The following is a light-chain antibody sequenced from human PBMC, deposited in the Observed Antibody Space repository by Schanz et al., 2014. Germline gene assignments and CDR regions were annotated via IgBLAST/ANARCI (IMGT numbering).Light chain of an antibody. CDR3: CSYAGDNTLR. J-gene: IGLJ3*02. Sequence: QSALTQPASVSGSPGQSITISCAGTSSDVGRHDSVSWYQHHPGKAPKLIIFNVSVRPSGVSNRFSASKSGNTASLTISGLQAEDEADYYCCSYAGDNTLRFGGGTKLTVL. V-gene: IGLV2-23*02. CDR1: SSDVGRHDS. CDR2: NVS.